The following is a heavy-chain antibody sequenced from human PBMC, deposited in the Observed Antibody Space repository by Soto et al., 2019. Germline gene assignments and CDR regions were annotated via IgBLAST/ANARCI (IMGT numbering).Heavy chain of an antibody. J-gene: IGHJ4*02. CDR2: TRNKANSYTT. CDR1: GFTFSDHY. Sequence: GGSLRLSCAASGFTFSDHYMDWVRQAPGKGLEWVGRTRNKANSYTTEYAASVKGRFTISRDDSKNSLYLQMNSLKTEDTAVYYCDRGSNWNYVDYWGQGTLVTVYS. CDR3: DRGSNWNYVDY. V-gene: IGHV3-72*01. D-gene: IGHD1-20*01.